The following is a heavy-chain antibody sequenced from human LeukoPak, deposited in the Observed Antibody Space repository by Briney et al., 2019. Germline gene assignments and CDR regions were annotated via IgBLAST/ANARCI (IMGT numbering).Heavy chain of an antibody. J-gene: IGHJ4*02. CDR1: GFTFSSYA. CDR2: ISYDGSNK. CDR3: ASMSIAARRPDY. D-gene: IGHD6-6*01. V-gene: IGHV3-30*04. Sequence: HTGRSLRLSCAASGFTFSSYAMHWVRQAPGKGLEWVAVISYDGSNKYYADSVKGRFTISRDNSKNTLYLQMNSLRAEGTAVYYCASMSIAARRPDYWGQGTLVTVSS.